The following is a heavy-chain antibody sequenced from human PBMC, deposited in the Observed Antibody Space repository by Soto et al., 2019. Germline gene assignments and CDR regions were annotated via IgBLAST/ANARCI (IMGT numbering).Heavy chain of an antibody. J-gene: IGHJ5*02. Sequence: QVQLVQSGAEVKKPGASVKVSCKASGYTFTSYGISWVRQAPGQGLEWMGWISAYNGNTNYAQKLQGRVIMTTDTSTSTAYMELRSLRSDDTAVYYCASIPGVLLSEIRGGFDPWGQGTLVTVSS. D-gene: IGHD3-10*01. CDR1: GYTFTSYG. V-gene: IGHV1-18*01. CDR3: ASIPGVLLSEIRGGFDP. CDR2: ISAYNGNT.